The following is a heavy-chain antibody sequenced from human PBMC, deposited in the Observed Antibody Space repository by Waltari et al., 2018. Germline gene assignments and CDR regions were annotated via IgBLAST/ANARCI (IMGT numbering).Heavy chain of an antibody. Sequence: QVQLQRWGAGLLKPSETLSLTCGVYGGSFSGYYWSWIRRPPGKGLEWIGEINHSGSTNYNPSLKSRVTISVDTSKNQFSLKLSSVTAADTAVYYCARVTHRVSDYWGQGTLVTVSS. CDR3: ARVTHRVSDY. V-gene: IGHV4-34*01. CDR2: INHSGST. J-gene: IGHJ4*02. D-gene: IGHD2-8*01. CDR1: GGSFSGYY.